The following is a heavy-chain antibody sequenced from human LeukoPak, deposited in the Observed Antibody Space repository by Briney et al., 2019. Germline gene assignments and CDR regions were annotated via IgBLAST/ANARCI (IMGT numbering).Heavy chain of an antibody. D-gene: IGHD3-3*01. J-gene: IGHJ4*01. CDR1: GFIFSNYA. CDR3: AKADTFGVVHLYYFDS. V-gene: IGHV3-23*01. CDR2: IRGSGPSM. Sequence: PGGSLRLSCAASGFIFSNYAMGWVRQAPGKGLYWVSGIRGSGPSMYYADSMKGRFTISRDNSKNIVYLQMDSLRVEDTAIYYCAKADTFGVVHLYYFDSWGHETPVTVSS.